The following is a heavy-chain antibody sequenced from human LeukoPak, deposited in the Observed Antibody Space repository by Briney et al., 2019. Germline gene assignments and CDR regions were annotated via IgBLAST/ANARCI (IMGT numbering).Heavy chain of an antibody. D-gene: IGHD1-26*01. CDR2: IYYSGST. J-gene: IGHJ4*02. V-gene: IGHV4-59*01. CDR1: GGSISSYY. CDR3: ARGIVGATSFDY. Sequence: SETLSLTCIVSGGSISSYYWNWIRQPPGKGLEWIGYIYYSGSTNYNPSLKSRVTISVDTSKNQFSLKLSSVTAADTAVYYCARGIVGATSFDYWGQGTLVTVSS.